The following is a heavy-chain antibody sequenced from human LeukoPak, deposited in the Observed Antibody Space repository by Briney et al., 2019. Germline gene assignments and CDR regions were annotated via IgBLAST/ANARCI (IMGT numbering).Heavy chain of an antibody. CDR3: ARLRMTTVNRPFDY. J-gene: IGHJ4*02. Sequence: PSQTLSPTCTVSGGSISSGGYYWSWIRQHPGKGLEWIGYIYYSGSTYYNPSLKSRVTISVDTSKNQFSLKLSSVTAADTAVYYCARLRMTTVNRPFDYWGQGTLVTVSS. CDR2: IYYSGST. D-gene: IGHD4-17*01. V-gene: IGHV4-31*03. CDR1: GGSISSGGYY.